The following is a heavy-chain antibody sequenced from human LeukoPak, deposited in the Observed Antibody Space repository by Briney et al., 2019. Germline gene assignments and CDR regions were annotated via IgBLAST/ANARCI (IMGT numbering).Heavy chain of an antibody. CDR1: GFIFSSYW. CDR3: LRYCSGGVCPGWFDP. D-gene: IGHD2-8*02. J-gene: IGHJ5*02. CDR2: IKTDGSEK. V-gene: IGHV3-7*01. Sequence: PGVSLRLSCAASGFIFSSYWMSWVRQAPGKGLEWVANIKTDGSEKYYVDSVKGRFTISRDNANNSLYLQMNSLRAEDTAVYYCLRYCSGGVCPGWFDPWGQGTLVTVSP.